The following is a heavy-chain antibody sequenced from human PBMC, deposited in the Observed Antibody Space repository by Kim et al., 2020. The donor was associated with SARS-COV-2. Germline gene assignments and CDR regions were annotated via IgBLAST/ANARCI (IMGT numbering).Heavy chain of an antibody. J-gene: IGHJ4*02. V-gene: IGHV3-33*01. CDR3: ARDAIRGVYATSYFFDY. Sequence: GGSLRLSCAASGFTFSSYGMHWVRQAPGKGLEWVAVIWYDGSNKYYADSVKGRFTISRDNSKNTLYLQMNSLRAEDTAVYYCARDAIRGVYATSYFFDYWGQGTLVTVSS. CDR1: GFTFSSYG. D-gene: IGHD2-8*02. CDR2: IWYDGSNK.